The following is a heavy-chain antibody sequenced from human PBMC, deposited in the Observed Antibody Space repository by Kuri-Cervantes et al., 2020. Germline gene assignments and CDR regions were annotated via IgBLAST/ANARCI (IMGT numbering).Heavy chain of an antibody. CDR1: GFTFSSYG. CDR3: ASSSGYYDY. Sequence: GESLKISCAASGFTFSSYGMHWVRRAPGKGLEWVAVIWYDGSNKYYADSVKGRFTISRDNSKNTLYLQMNSLRAEDTAVYYCASSSGYYDYWGQGTLVTVSS. V-gene: IGHV3-33*01. CDR2: IWYDGSNK. D-gene: IGHD3-22*01. J-gene: IGHJ4*02.